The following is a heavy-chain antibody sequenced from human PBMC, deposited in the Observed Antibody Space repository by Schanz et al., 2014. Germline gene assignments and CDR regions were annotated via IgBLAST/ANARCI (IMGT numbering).Heavy chain of an antibody. Sequence: VQLVESGGGLVQPGGSLRLSCEASGFTFSSYGMHWVRQAPGKGLEWVANINHDGSDKYYVDSVKGRFTISRDNVKNSLYLQMSSLRVEDTAVYFCARAGGYGGAFDIWGQGTVVTVSS. CDR3: ARAGGYGGAFDI. J-gene: IGHJ3*02. CDR1: GFTFSSYG. CDR2: INHDGSDK. D-gene: IGHD4-17*01. V-gene: IGHV3-7*01.